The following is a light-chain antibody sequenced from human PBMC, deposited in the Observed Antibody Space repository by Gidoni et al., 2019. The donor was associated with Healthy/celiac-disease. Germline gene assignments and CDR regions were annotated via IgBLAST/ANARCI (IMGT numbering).Light chain of an antibody. CDR2: DAS. Sequence: DIHMSQSPSSLSASVADRVTITCQASQDIINYLNWYKQKPGKDPKLLIDDASNLETGVPARFSGSGSGTDFTFTISSLQPEDIATYYCQQYGNLPRTFGGGTKVEI. V-gene: IGKV1-33*01. CDR1: QDIINY. CDR3: QQYGNLPRT. J-gene: IGKJ4*01.